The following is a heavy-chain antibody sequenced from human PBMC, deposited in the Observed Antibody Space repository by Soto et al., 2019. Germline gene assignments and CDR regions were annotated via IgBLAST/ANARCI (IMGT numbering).Heavy chain of an antibody. J-gene: IGHJ6*03. Sequence: PGGSLRLSCAASGFTFSSSRMNWVRQAPGKGLEWVSSISISSTYIYYADSVKGRFTISRDNAKNSLYLQMNSLRAEDTAVYYCARDLKEEGVTWGYYYYYYMDVWGKGTTVTVSS. D-gene: IGHD4-4*01. V-gene: IGHV3-21*01. CDR1: GFTFSSSR. CDR2: ISISSTYI. CDR3: ARDLKEEGVTWGYYYYYYMDV.